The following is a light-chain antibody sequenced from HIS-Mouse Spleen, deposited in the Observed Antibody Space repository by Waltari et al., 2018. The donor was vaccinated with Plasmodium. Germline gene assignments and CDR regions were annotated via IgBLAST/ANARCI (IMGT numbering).Light chain of an antibody. Sequence: DIQMPQSPSSLSASVGDRVHITCQASQDISNYLNWYQQKPGKAPKLLIYDASNLETGVPSRFSGSGSGTDFTFTISSLQPEDIATYYCQQYDNLPLTFGGGTKVEIK. J-gene: IGKJ4*01. CDR2: DAS. CDR3: QQYDNLPLT. CDR1: QDISNY. V-gene: IGKV1-33*01.